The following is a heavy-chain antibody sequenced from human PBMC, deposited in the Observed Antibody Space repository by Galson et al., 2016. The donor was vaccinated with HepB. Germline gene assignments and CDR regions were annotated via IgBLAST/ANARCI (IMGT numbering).Heavy chain of an antibody. CDR1: GFTLSNYA. J-gene: IGHJ4*02. CDR2: LYSGGST. V-gene: IGHV3-53*01. D-gene: IGHD3-16*02. Sequence: SLRLSCAASGFTLSNYAMHWVRQAPGKGLEWVSLLYSGGSTYYADSVRGRFTISRDISKNTLFLEMLSLRAEDTAVYYCARVQTFYDYIWGTSRPRYFDYWGQGTLVTVSS. CDR3: ARVQTFYDYIWGTSRPRYFDY.